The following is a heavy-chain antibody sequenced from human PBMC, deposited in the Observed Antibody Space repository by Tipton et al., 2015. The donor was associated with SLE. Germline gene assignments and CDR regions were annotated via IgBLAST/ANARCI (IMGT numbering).Heavy chain of an antibody. CDR1: GGSFSGYY. V-gene: IGHV4-34*04. J-gene: IGHJ3*02. D-gene: IGHD6-19*01. Sequence: TLSLTCAVYGGSFSGYYLCWIRQHPGKGLEWIGEINHSGSTNNNPSLKSRATISVDTSKNQFSLKLGSVTAADTAVYYCAGSTRQWLAADAFDIWGQGTMVTVSS. CDR2: INHSGST. CDR3: AGSTRQWLAADAFDI.